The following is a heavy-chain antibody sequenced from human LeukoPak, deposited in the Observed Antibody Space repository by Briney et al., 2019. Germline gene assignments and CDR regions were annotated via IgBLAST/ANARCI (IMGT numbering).Heavy chain of an antibody. J-gene: IGHJ6*03. CDR2: INPNSGGT. CDR1: GFTFTGYH. Sequence: ASVKVSCKASGFTFTGYHMHWVRQAPGQGLEWMGWINPNSGGTNYAQKFQGRVTMTRDTSITTAYMELTSLRSDDTAVYYCARSAEHCNNGVCFTDYYMDVWGKGTTVTISS. D-gene: IGHD2-8*01. V-gene: IGHV1-2*02. CDR3: ARSAEHCNNGVCFTDYYMDV.